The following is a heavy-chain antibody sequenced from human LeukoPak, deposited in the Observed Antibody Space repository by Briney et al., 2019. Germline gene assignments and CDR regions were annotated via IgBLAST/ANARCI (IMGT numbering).Heavy chain of an antibody. CDR2: ISYDGSNK. D-gene: IGHD3-16*01. J-gene: IGHJ4*02. V-gene: IGHV3-30*04. CDR1: GFTFSSYA. CDR3: AKASNYDHLWGSQQIGYYFDH. Sequence: GGSLRLSCAASGFTFSSYAMHWVRQAPGKGLEWVAVISYDGSNKYYADSVKGRFTISRDNAKNTLYLQMSSLRAEDTALYYCAKASNYDHLWGSQQIGYYFDHWGRGILVTVSS.